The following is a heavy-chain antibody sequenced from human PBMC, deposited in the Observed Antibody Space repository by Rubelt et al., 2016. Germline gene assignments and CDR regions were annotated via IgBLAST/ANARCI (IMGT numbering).Heavy chain of an antibody. CDR2: VYYSGST. CDR1: GGSLSTNY. V-gene: IGHV4-59*06. D-gene: IGHD5-24*01. CDR3: ARDAEESYFDY. J-gene: IGHJ4*02. Sequence: VQLQESGPGVVMPSETLSLTCSVSGGSLSTNYWSWIRQPPGKGLEWIGYVYYSGSTYYNPSLKSRVIISADTSKNQFSLRLSSVTAADTAVYYCARDAEESYFDYWGQGTLVTVSS.